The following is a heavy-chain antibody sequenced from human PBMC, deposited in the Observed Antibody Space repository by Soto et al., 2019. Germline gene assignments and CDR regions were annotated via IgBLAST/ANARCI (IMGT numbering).Heavy chain of an antibody. J-gene: IGHJ6*02. CDR2: INPNSGGT. Sequence: QVQLVQSGAEVKKPGASVKVSCKASGYTFTGYYMHWVRQAPGQGLEWMGWINPNSGGTNYAQKFQGRVTMTRDTSISTADMELSRLRSDDTAVYYCARVVPGYCSGGSCSGMDVWGQGTTVTVSS. D-gene: IGHD2-15*01. V-gene: IGHV1-2*02. CDR3: ARVVPGYCSGGSCSGMDV. CDR1: GYTFTGYY.